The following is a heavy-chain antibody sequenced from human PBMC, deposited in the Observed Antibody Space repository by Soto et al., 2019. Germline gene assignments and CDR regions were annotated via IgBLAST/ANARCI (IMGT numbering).Heavy chain of an antibody. Sequence: GGSLTLSCAASGFTFSSYGMHWVRQAPGKGLEWVAVIWYDGSNKYYADSVKGRFTISRDNSKNTLYLQMNSLRAEDTAVYYCARVAGAGFRPDAFDIWGKGTMVTV. V-gene: IGHV3-33*01. CDR1: GFTFSSYG. J-gene: IGHJ3*02. CDR2: IWYDGSNK. CDR3: ARVAGAGFRPDAFDI. D-gene: IGHD6-13*01.